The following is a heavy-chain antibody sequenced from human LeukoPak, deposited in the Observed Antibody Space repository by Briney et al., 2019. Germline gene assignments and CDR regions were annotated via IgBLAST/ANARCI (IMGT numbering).Heavy chain of an antibody. J-gene: IGHJ3*02. CDR1: GYTLSSYA. V-gene: IGHV3-23*01. Sequence: SCKASGYTLSSYAMSWVRQAPGKGLEWVSAISGSGGSTYYADSVRGRFTISRDNSKNTLYLQMNSLRAEDTAVYYCAKDRGYFDWLLSGLRFDAFDIWGQGTMVTVSS. D-gene: IGHD3-9*01. CDR3: AKDRGYFDWLLSGLRFDAFDI. CDR2: ISGSGGST.